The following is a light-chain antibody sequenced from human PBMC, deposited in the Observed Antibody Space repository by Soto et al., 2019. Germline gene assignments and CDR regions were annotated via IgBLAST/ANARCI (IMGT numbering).Light chain of an antibody. J-gene: IGKJ1*01. CDR1: QTINNF. CDR3: QQSHSSPRT. CDR2: GAS. Sequence: DIQMTQSPSSLFASVGDRVTVTCRASQTINNFLNCYHQKLWKAPKLLIYGASSLQTGFPSRFSGAESVTPFTLPINSVQHEDFGIYYSQQSHSSPRTFGQGTTV. V-gene: IGKV1-39*01.